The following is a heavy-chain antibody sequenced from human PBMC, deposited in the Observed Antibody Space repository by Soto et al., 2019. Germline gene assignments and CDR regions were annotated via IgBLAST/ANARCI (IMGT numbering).Heavy chain of an antibody. V-gene: IGHV5-51*01. CDR3: ASSSGDSGYYYYYMDV. D-gene: IGHD4-17*01. CDR1: GYSFTSYW. CDR2: IYPGDSDT. Sequence: GESLKISCKGSGYSFTSYWIGWVRQMPGKGLEWMGIIYPGDSDTRYSPSFQGQVTISADKSISTAYLQWSSLKASDTAMYYCASSSGDSGYYYYYMDVWGKGTTVTVSS. J-gene: IGHJ6*03.